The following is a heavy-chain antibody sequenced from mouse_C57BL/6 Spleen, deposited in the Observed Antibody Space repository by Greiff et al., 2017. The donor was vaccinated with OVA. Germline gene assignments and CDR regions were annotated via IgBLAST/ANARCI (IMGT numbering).Heavy chain of an antibody. V-gene: IGHV1-50*01. CDR3: GRGGYSNTWFAY. CDR2: IDPSDSYT. J-gene: IGHJ3*01. Sequence: QVQLQQPGAELVKPGASVKLSCKASGYTFTSYWMQWVKQRPGQGLEWIGEIDPSDSYTNYNQKFKGKATLTVDTSSSTAYMQLSSLTSEDSAVYFCGRGGYSNTWFAYWGQGTLVTVSA. D-gene: IGHD2-5*01. CDR1: GYTFTSYW.